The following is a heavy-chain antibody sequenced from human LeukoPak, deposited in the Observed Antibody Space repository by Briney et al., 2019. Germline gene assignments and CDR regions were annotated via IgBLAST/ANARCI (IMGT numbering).Heavy chain of an antibody. J-gene: IGHJ4*02. CDR2: ISASGGST. Sequence: GGSLRLAWAASGFTFTSYSMSWVRQAPGKGLEWVSAISASGGSTYYADYVKGRFTISRDNSKNTLYLQMKSLRAEDTAVYYCAKDPLYYDSSGYYPSWYFDYWGQGTLVTVSS. V-gene: IGHV3-23*01. CDR3: AKDPLYYDSSGYYPSWYFDY. D-gene: IGHD3-22*01. CDR1: GFTFTSYS.